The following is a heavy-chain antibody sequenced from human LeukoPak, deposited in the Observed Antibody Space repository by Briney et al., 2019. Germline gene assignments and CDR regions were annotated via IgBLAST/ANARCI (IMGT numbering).Heavy chain of an antibody. D-gene: IGHD6-13*01. CDR3: ARDGSSPDENYYYYGMDV. CDR2: IWYDGSNK. CDR1: GFTFSSYA. V-gene: IGHV3-33*08. Sequence: PGGSLRLSCAASGFTFSSYAMHWVRQAPGKGLEWVAVIWYDGSNKYYADSVKGRFTISRDNSKNTLYLQMNSLRAEDTAVYYCARDGSSPDENYYYYGMDVWGQGTTATVSS. J-gene: IGHJ6*02.